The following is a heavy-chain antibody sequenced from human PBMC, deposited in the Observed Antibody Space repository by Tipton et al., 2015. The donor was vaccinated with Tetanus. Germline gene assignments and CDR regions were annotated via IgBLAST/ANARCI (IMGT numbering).Heavy chain of an antibody. J-gene: IGHJ4*02. Sequence: SGFIFSSYGIHWVRQAPGKGLEWVAVSWYDGTDQYYADSVKGRFTRSRDNSKNTLYLQMDSLRAEDTALYYCAREADCSGGSCFSGDFDNWGQGTQVTVSS. CDR3: AREADCSGGSCFSGDFDN. CDR2: SWYDGTDQ. V-gene: IGHV3-33*01. D-gene: IGHD2-15*01. CDR1: GFIFSSYG.